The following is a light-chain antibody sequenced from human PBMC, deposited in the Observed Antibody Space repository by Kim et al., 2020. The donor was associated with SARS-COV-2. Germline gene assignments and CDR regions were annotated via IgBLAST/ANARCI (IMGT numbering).Light chain of an antibody. V-gene: IGKV1-5*03. CDR2: KAS. CDR3: QQYSNYPLT. Sequence: DIQMTQSPSTLSASVGDRVNITCWASQSIVVWLAWYQQKPGKAPKLVIYKASSLESGVPSRFSGSGSGTEFTLTISSLHPDDLGTYFCQQYSNYPLTFGGGTKVDIK. J-gene: IGKJ4*01. CDR1: QSIVVW.